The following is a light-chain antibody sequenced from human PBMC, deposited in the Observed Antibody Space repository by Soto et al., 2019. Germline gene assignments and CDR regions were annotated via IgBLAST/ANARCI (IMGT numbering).Light chain of an antibody. CDR2: GAS. Sequence: EIVLTQSPGTLSLSPGERATLSCRASQSVSSSYLAWYQQKPGQAPRPLIYGASSRAIGIPDRFSGSGSGTDFTLTISRLEPEEFAVYYCQQYGSSPWTFGQGTKVAIK. CDR1: QSVSSSY. V-gene: IGKV3-20*01. J-gene: IGKJ1*01. CDR3: QQYGSSPWT.